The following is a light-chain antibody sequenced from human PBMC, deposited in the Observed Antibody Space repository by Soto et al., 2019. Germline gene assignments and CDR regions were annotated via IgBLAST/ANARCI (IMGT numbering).Light chain of an antibody. J-gene: IGLJ1*01. CDR2: DVS. V-gene: IGLV2-14*03. CDR3: GSYTGSSTPYV. Sequence: QSALTQPTSVSGYPGQSIAISCTGTSSDVGSYNYVCWYQHHPGKAPKMMMYDVSNRPSGVSNRFSGSKSGNTASLTISGLQAEDEADYYCGSYTGSSTPYVFGTGTKVTVL. CDR1: SSDVGSYNY.